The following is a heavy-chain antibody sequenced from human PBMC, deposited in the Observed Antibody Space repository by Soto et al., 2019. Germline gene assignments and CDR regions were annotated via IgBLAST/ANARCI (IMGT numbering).Heavy chain of an antibody. CDR1: GYTFSNYG. V-gene: IGHV1-18*04. J-gene: IGHJ1*01. Sequence: QVQLVQSGAEVKEPGASVKVSCKASGYTFSNYGISWVRQAPGQGLEWMGRISEYNGKTYDAERLQGRLTMTTDTSTSTAYMELRGLRSDDTAVYYCTREANCGSDCYSPAEYSQHWGEGTLVTVSS. CDR3: TREANCGSDCYSPAEYSQH. D-gene: IGHD2-21*02. CDR2: ISEYNGKT.